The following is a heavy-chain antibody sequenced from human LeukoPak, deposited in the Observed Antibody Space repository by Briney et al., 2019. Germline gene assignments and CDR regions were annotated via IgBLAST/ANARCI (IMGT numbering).Heavy chain of an antibody. CDR3: ARGVEPLAANTLAY. Sequence: PGGSLRLSCAASGFTVITNDMTWVRQAPGKGLEWVSVLYSDGSTKYADSVQGRFTTSRDNSKNTLYLEMNSLSPDDTAVYYCARGVEPLAANTLAYWGQGTLVTVSS. D-gene: IGHD1-14*01. V-gene: IGHV3-53*01. CDR1: GFTVITND. CDR2: LYSDGST. J-gene: IGHJ4*02.